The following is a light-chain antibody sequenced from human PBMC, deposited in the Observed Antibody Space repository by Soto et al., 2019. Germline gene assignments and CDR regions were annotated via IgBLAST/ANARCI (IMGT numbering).Light chain of an antibody. V-gene: IGKV1-5*03. CDR2: QAS. J-gene: IGKJ1*01. Sequence: DIQMTQSPSTLSASVGDRVTITCRASQSISSWLAWYQQKPGKTPNLLIYQASTLESGVPSRFNVSAVATEFTLTISSLQPDDFATYDCQQYNPYLWKFGKGAKADI. CDR1: QSISSW. CDR3: QQYNPYLWK.